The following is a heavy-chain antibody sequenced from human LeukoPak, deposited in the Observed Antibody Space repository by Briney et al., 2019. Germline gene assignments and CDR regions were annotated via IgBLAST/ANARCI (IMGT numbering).Heavy chain of an antibody. CDR2: IKSKTDGGTT. CDR1: GFTFSSVW. J-gene: IGHJ4*02. CDR3: TTDRRASSGYEVY. Sequence: GGSLRLSCAASGFTFSSVWMSWVRQAPGKGLEWVGRIKSKTDGGTTDYATPVKGRFTISRDDSENTLFLQMNSLKTEDTAVYYCTTDRRASSGYEVYWGQGTLVTVSS. V-gene: IGHV3-15*01. D-gene: IGHD5-12*01.